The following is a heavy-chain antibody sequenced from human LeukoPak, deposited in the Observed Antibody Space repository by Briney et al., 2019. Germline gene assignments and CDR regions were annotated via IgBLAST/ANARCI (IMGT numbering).Heavy chain of an antibody. CDR1: GFTFSSYA. Sequence: GGSLRLSCAASGFTFSSYAMSWVRQAPGKGLEWVSTISGSGGSTYYADSVKGRFTISRDNSKNTLYLQMNSLRADDTAVYYCARDLLITNWFDPWGQGTLVTVSS. CDR3: ARDLLITNWFDP. J-gene: IGHJ5*02. CDR2: ISGSGGST. D-gene: IGHD3-16*01. V-gene: IGHV3-23*01.